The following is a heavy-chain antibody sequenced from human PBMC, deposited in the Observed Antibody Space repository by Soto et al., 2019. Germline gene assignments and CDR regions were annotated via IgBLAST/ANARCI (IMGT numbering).Heavy chain of an antibody. CDR2: IGTHNGDT. Sequence: QVQLVQSGTEVKKPGASVKVSCKASSYTFNNYGFSCVRQAPGQGLEWVGWIGTHNGDTTYAQSFQGRVTMTIDTSTTTSYMELTSLTFDDTAVYFCARDWRGAEGFDPWGQGTLVIVSS. V-gene: IGHV1-18*01. CDR1: SYTFNNYG. D-gene: IGHD3-3*01. CDR3: ARDWRGAEGFDP. J-gene: IGHJ5*02.